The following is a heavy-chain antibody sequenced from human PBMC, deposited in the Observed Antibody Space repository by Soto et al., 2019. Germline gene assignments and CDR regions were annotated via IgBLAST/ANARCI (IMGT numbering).Heavy chain of an antibody. V-gene: IGHV4-30-4*01. CDR2: IYYSGST. Sequence: QVQLQESGPGLVKHSQTLSLTCTVSGGSISSGDYYWSWIRQPPGKGLEWIGNIYYSGSTYYNPSSKRRVTISVDTSKNQFSLKLSSVTAADTAVYYCAIVTAYSYGYNLFDPWGQGTLVTVSS. D-gene: IGHD5-18*01. CDR3: AIVTAYSYGYNLFDP. CDR1: GGSISSGDYY. J-gene: IGHJ5*02.